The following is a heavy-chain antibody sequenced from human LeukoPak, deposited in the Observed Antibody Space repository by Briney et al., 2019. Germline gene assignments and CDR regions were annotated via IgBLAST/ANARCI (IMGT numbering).Heavy chain of an antibody. CDR3: AKDPDYDFWSSYYFDY. J-gene: IGHJ4*02. V-gene: IGHV3-23*01. CDR1: GFTFSSYA. Sequence: GGSLRLSCAASGFTFSSYAMNWVRQAPGKGLEWVSVTSGSGGRIYYADSVKGRFTISRDNSKNTLYLQMNSLRAEDTAVYYCAKDPDYDFWSSYYFDYWGQGTLVTVSS. D-gene: IGHD3-3*01. CDR2: TSGSGGRI.